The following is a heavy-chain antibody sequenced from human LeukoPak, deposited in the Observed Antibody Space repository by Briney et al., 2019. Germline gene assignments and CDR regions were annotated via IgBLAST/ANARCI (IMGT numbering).Heavy chain of an antibody. J-gene: IGHJ5*02. CDR3: ARTTVTSNWFDP. CDR2: IYYSGST. Sequence: SETLSLTCTVSDGSISSGGYYWSWIRQHPGKGLEWIGYIYYSGSTYYNPSLKSRVTISVDTSKNQFSLKLSSVTAADTAVYYCARTTVTSNWFDPWGQGTLVTVSS. CDR1: DGSISSGGYY. V-gene: IGHV4-31*03. D-gene: IGHD4-17*01.